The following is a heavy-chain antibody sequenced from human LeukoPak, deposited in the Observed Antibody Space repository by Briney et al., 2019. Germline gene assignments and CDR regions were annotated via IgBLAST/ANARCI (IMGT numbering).Heavy chain of an antibody. J-gene: IGHJ4*02. CDR2: IHYRGST. CDR3: ARGGIAVAGNIDY. V-gene: IGHV4-34*01. D-gene: IGHD6-19*01. CDR1: GGSFSGYY. Sequence: PSETLSLTCAVYGGSFSGYYWSRIRQPPGKGLELIGEIHYRGSTNYDPSLKSRVTRSGDPSKNQISLKLSSVTAADTAVYYCARGGIAVAGNIDYWGQGTLVTVSS.